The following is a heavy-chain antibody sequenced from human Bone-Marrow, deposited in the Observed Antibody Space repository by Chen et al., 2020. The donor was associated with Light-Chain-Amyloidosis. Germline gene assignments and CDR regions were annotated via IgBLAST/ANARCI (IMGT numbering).Heavy chain of an antibody. J-gene: IGHJ6*02. CDR2: MNPNSGNT. CDR3: ASGRMSMGYCSSTSCNYDAYYYGMDV. V-gene: IGHV1-8*01. D-gene: IGHD2-2*01. Sequence: QVQLVQSGAEVKKPGASVKVSCKASGYTFTSYDINWVRQATGQGLEWMGWMNPNSGNTAYAQKFQALVTMTSNSSIRTSYMVLRSRRSEDTAVYYCASGRMSMGYCSSTSCNYDAYYYGMDVWGQGTAVTVS. CDR1: GYTFTSYD.